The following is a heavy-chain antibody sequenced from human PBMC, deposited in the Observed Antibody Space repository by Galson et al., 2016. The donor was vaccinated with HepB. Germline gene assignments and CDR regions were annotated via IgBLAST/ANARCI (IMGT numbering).Heavy chain of an antibody. D-gene: IGHD3-16*01. CDR3: AREAGDFDY. V-gene: IGHV5-10-1*01. Sequence: QSGAEVKKPGESLRISCKGSDYSFTSYWINWVRQVPGKGLEWMGTIDPRDSYTNYNPSFQGHVTISADKSISTAFLQWSSLKASDTAIYYCAREAGDFDYWGQGTLVTVSS. CDR2: IDPRDSYT. J-gene: IGHJ4*02. CDR1: DYSFTSYW.